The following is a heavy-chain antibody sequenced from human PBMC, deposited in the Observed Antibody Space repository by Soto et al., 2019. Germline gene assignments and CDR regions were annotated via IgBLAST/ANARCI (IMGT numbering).Heavy chain of an antibody. J-gene: IGHJ4*02. CDR2: FDPEDGET. V-gene: IGHV1-24*01. CDR1: GYTLTELS. Sequence: ASVKVSCKVSGYTLTELSMHWVRQAPGKGLEWMGGFDPEDGETIYAQKFQGRVTMTEDTSTDTAYMELSSLRSEDTAVYYCASLPYVSGGWPIRQDFDYWGQGTLVTVSS. CDR3: ASLPYVSGGWPIRQDFDY. D-gene: IGHD6-19*01.